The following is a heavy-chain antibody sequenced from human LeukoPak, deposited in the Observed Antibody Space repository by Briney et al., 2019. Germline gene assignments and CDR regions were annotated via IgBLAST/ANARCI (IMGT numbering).Heavy chain of an antibody. CDR2: IYYSGST. CDR3: ARGSPLRLGELSLYRDLDC. V-gene: IGHV4-59*01. Sequence: SETLSLTCTVSGGSISSYYWTWIRQPPGKGLEWIGYIYYSGSTNYNPSLKSRVTISIDTSRNQFSLKLSSVTAADTAVYYCARGSPLRLGELSLYRDLDCWGQGTLVTVSS. J-gene: IGHJ4*02. CDR1: GGSISSYY. D-gene: IGHD3-16*02.